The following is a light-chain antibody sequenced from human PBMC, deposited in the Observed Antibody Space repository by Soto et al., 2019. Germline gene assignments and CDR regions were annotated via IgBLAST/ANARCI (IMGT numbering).Light chain of an antibody. V-gene: IGLV2-11*01. Sequence: QSALTQPRSVSGSPGQSVTISCTGTSSDVSGYNYVSWYQQHPGRAPKLMIYDVSKRPSGVPDRFSGSKSGNTASLTISGLQAEDEADYYCCSYAGNFNLVFGGGTHRTGL. CDR1: SSDVSGYNY. J-gene: IGLJ3*02. CDR3: CSYAGNFNLV. CDR2: DVS.